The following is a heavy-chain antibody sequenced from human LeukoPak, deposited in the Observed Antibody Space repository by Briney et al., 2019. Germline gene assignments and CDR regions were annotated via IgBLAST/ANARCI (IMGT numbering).Heavy chain of an antibody. D-gene: IGHD5-18*01. CDR1: GGSISSYY. V-gene: IGHV4-59*12. Sequence: SETLSLTCTVSGGSISSYYWSWIRQPPGKGLEWIGYIYYSGSTNYNPSLKSRVTISVDTSKNQFSLKLSSVTAADTAVYYCAREPAMVTNWFDPWGQGTLVTVSS. J-gene: IGHJ5*02. CDR3: AREPAMVTNWFDP. CDR2: IYYSGST.